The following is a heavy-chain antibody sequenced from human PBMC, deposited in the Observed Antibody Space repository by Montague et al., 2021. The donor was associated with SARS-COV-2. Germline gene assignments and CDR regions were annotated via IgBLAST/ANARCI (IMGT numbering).Heavy chain of an antibody. Sequence: TLSLICRVSGASIDTGNHYWTWIRQSAGQGLEWIGNIYNSGPTNYNPSLKSRVTISLDRAKNHFSLLLSSVTAADTATYYCGRDSVSYGLDVWGQGTTVTVSS. CDR1: GASIDTGNHY. J-gene: IGHJ6*02. D-gene: IGHD3-16*01. V-gene: IGHV4-61*09. CDR2: IYNSGPT. CDR3: GRDSVSYGLDV.